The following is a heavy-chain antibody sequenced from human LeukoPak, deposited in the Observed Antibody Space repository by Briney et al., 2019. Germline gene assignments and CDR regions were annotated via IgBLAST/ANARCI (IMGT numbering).Heavy chain of an antibody. V-gene: IGHV1-18*01. CDR3: AREGDGYNYFDY. CDR1: GYTFTSYG. D-gene: IGHD5-24*01. J-gene: IGHJ4*02. CDR2: ISIYNGNT. Sequence: ASVKVSCKASGYTFTSYGISWVRQAPGQGREWMGWISIYNGNTNYAQKLQGRVTMTTDTSTSTAYMELRSLRSDDTAVYYCAREGDGYNYFDYWGQGTLVTVSS.